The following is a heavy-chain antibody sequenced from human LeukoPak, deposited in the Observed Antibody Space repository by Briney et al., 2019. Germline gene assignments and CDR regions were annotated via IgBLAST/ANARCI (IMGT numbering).Heavy chain of an antibody. D-gene: IGHD4-17*01. CDR2: ITPNGAGT. V-gene: IGHV1-2*02. Sequence: ASVKVSCKASGYTFTDYYMHWVRQAPGQGLEWMGWITPNGAGTVYAQKFQGRVTMTRDTSISTDYLELSRLRSDDTAGHYCGRVRDGNYESDYWGQGTLVTVSS. CDR1: GYTFTDYY. J-gene: IGHJ4*02. CDR3: GRVRDGNYESDY.